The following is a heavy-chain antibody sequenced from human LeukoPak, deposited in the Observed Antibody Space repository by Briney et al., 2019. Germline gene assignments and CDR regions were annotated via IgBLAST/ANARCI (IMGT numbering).Heavy chain of an antibody. CDR1: GGSFSGYY. Sequence: SETLSLTCAVYGGSFSGYYWSWIRQPPGKGLEWIGEINHSGSTNYNPSLKSRVTISVDTSKNQFSLKLSSVTAADTAVYYCARAPTVPDPFFDYWGQGPLVTVSS. CDR2: INHSGST. D-gene: IGHD2-2*01. CDR3: ARAPTVPDPFFDY. V-gene: IGHV4-34*01. J-gene: IGHJ4*02.